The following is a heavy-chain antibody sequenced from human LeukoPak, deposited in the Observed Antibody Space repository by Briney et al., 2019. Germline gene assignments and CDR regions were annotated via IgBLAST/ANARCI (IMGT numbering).Heavy chain of an antibody. J-gene: IGHJ4*02. CDR2: KYYSGST. V-gene: IGHV4-59*01. CDR3: ARGRSYGFDFDS. Sequence: KPSETLSLTCTVSGGSIDSYYWTWIRQPPGKGLEWIGYKYYSGSTRYNSSLRSRLTISLDSSKNQFSLRLTSVTAADTAVYYCARGRSYGFDFDSWGPGTLVIVSS. D-gene: IGHD5-18*01. CDR1: GGSIDSYY.